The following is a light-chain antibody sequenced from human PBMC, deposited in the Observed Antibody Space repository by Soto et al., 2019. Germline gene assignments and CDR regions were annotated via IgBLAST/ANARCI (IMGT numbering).Light chain of an antibody. CDR2: SAS. CDR3: LQDYNFPYT. J-gene: IGKJ2*01. V-gene: IGKV1-6*01. CDR1: KDIRND. Sequence: AIQMTQSPSSLSASVGDRVTITCRANKDIRNDLGWYQQKPGKAPQLLIYSASNLQSGVPSRFSGSGSGTDFALTISSLQPEDIATYYCLQDYNFPYTFGQGTKLDIK.